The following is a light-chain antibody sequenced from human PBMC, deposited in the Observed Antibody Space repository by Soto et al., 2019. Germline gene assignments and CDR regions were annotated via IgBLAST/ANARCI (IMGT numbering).Light chain of an antibody. CDR1: QNINDW. V-gene: IGKV1-5*03. J-gene: IGKJ1*01. CDR2: KAS. CDR3: QQYNNWPRT. Sequence: DIQMTQSPSSLSASIGDRVTITCRASQNINDWLAWYQQKPGKAPKLLIYKASSLESGVPSRFSGSGSGTEFTLTISSLQPEDFAVYFCQQYNNWPRTFGQGTKVDIK.